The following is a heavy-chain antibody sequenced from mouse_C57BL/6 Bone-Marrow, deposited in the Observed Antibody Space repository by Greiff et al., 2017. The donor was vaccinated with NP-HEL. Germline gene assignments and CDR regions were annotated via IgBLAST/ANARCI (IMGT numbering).Heavy chain of an antibody. D-gene: IGHD2-3*01. CDR1: GYSFTGYY. Sequence: VQLKQSGPELVKPGASVKISCKASGYSFTGYYMNWVKQSPEKSLEWIGEINPSTGGTTYNQKFKAKATLTVDKSSSTAYMQLKSLTSEDSAVYYCARDGPFDYWGQGTTLTVSS. CDR2: INPSTGGT. J-gene: IGHJ2*01. CDR3: ARDGPFDY. V-gene: IGHV1-42*01.